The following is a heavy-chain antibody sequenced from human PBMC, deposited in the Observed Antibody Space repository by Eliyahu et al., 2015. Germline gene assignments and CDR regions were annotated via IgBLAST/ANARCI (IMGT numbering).Heavy chain of an antibody. CDR3: AREGGDYCSGGNCFLLY. Sequence: QVQLVQSGAEVKKPGSSVRVSCKASGGTFSRYSISWVRQAPGQGLEWMGGITPMFGTANYAQKFQGRVTITADESTSTGYMELSSLKFEDTAVYYCAREGGDYCSGGNCFLLYWGQGTLVTVSS. V-gene: IGHV1-69*01. J-gene: IGHJ4*02. CDR2: ITPMFGTA. CDR1: GGTFSRYS. D-gene: IGHD2-15*01.